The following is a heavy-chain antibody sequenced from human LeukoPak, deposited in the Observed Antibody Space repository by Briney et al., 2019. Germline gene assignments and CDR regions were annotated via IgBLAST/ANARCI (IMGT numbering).Heavy chain of an antibody. J-gene: IGHJ6*02. Sequence: PSETLSLTCAVSGGSISSYYWSWIRQPPGRGLEWVGCISSTGSTNYNPSLKSRVTISLDTSKNQVSLKLTSVTAADTALYYCARHLTGWALYYYGMDVWGQGTTVTVSS. CDR2: ISSTGST. V-gene: IGHV4-59*08. CDR1: GGSISSYY. D-gene: IGHD3-9*01. CDR3: ARHLTGWALYYYGMDV.